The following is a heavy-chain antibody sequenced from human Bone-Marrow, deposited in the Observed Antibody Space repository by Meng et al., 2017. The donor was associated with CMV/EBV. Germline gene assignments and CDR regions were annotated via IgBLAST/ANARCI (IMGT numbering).Heavy chain of an antibody. J-gene: IGHJ3*02. CDR3: AAPTVGAGIAFGI. CDR2: INPNSGVT. CDR1: GYSFTGDY. Sequence: GESLKISCKASGYSFTGDYMHWVRQAPGQGLEWMGCINPNSGVTTYSQNFRGRVTMTGDTSISTDYMGLSGLKSDDTAVDYCAAPTVGAGIAFGIWGQGTMVTVSS. V-gene: IGHV1-2*02. D-gene: IGHD1-26*01.